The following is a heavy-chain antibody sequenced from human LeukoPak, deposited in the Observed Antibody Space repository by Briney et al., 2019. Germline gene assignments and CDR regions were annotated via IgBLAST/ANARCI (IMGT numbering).Heavy chain of an antibody. D-gene: IGHD3-9*01. V-gene: IGHV3-9*01. CDR2: ISWNSGSI. Sequence: WVRXXXXXGLEWVSGISWNSGSIGYADSVKGRFTISRDNAKNSLYLQMNSLRAEDTALYYCARGGDYDILTGPYNWFDPWGQGTLVTVSS. J-gene: IGHJ5*02. CDR3: ARGGDYDILTGPYNWFDP.